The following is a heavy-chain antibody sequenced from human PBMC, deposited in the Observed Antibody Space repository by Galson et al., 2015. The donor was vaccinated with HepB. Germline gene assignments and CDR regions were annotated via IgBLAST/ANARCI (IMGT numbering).Heavy chain of an antibody. V-gene: IGHV4-59*01. J-gene: IGHJ4*02. CDR2: IYFKENT. D-gene: IGHD5-12*01. CDR1: YGSISGYF. Sequence: LSLTCSVAYGSISGYFWSWIRQPPGGGLEWLGYIYFKENTAYNPSLMSRVALSVDTSKNSVSLKLSSVTAADTGIYYCARVGHDYDYDYWGRGTLVTVSS. CDR3: ARVGHDYDYDY.